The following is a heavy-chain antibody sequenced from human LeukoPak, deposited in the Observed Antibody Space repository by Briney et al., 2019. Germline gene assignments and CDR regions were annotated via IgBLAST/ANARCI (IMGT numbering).Heavy chain of an antibody. Sequence: ASVKVSCKASGYTFTGYYMHWVRQAPGQGLERMGRINPNSGGTNYAQKFQGRVTMTRDTSISTAYMELSRLRSDDTAVYYCARSEGYRSSTSCYDAFDIWGQGTMVTVSS. V-gene: IGHV1-2*06. CDR3: ARSEGYRSSTSCYDAFDI. J-gene: IGHJ3*02. D-gene: IGHD2-2*01. CDR2: INPNSGGT. CDR1: GYTFTGYY.